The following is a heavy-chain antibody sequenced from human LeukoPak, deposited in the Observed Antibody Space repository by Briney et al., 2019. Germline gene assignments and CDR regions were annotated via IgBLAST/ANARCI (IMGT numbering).Heavy chain of an antibody. CDR2: ISAYNGNT. J-gene: IGHJ6*03. V-gene: IGHV1-18*01. CDR3: ARVYVGGWLRFGYYYYYMDV. D-gene: IGHD6-19*01. CDR1: GYTFTSYG. Sequence: ASVKLSCKAAGYTFTSYGISWGRRSPRHRRGGRGWISAYNGNTNYAQKLPGRVTMTTDTSTSKAYMELRSLRSDDTAVYYCARVYVGGWLRFGYYYYYMDVWGKGTTVTISS.